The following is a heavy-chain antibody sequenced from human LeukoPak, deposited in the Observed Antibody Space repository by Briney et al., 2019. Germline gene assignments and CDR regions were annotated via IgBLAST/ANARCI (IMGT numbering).Heavy chain of an antibody. CDR3: ARALHFEGFGPFDY. J-gene: IGHJ4*02. Sequence: RGSLRLSCAASGFSFSSHGMHWVRQAPGKGLEWVAVIWYDGSTRYYADSVKGRFTISRDNSKNTLYLQMNSLRAEDTAVYYCARALHFEGFGPFDYWGQGTLVTVSS. D-gene: IGHD3-16*01. V-gene: IGHV3-33*01. CDR1: GFSFSSHG. CDR2: IWYDGSTR.